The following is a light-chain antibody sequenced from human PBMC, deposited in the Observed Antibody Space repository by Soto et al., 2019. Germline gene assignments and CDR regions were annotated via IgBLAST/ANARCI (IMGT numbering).Light chain of an antibody. J-gene: IGKJ4*01. CDR1: QSVSST. V-gene: IGKV3-15*01. Sequence: EIVMTQSPATLSVSPGERATLSCRASQSVSSTLAWYQQKPGQAPRLLIYGSFTRATGIPARFSGSGSGTEFTLTISSLQSEDFVVYYCQQYNNWPLTFGGGTKVEIK. CDR2: GSF. CDR3: QQYNNWPLT.